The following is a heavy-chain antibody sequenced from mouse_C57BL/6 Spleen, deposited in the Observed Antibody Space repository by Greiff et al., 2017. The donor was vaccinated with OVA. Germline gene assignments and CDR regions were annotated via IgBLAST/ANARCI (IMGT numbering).Heavy chain of an antibody. CDR3: ARGGGYYVGYAMDY. CDR2: INPNNGGT. J-gene: IGHJ4*01. Sequence: EVKLMESGPELVKPGASVKMSCKASGYTFTDYNMHWVKQSHGKSLEWIGYINPNNGGTSYNQKFKGKATLTVNKSSSTAYMELRSLTSEDSAVYYCARGGGYYVGYAMDYWGQGTSVTVSS. D-gene: IGHD2-3*01. V-gene: IGHV1-22*01. CDR1: GYTFTDYN.